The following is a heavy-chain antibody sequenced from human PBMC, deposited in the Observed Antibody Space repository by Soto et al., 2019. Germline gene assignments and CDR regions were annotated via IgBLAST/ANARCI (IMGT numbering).Heavy chain of an antibody. CDR2: INPNNGDT. CDR3: ARDLQTWGTY. V-gene: IGHV1-2*02. Sequence: GASVKVSCKDSGYTFTSYGISWVRQAPGQGLEWMGWINPNNGDTNYAQKIQGRVSMTRDTSISTAYMELSRLTSDDSAVYYCARDLQTWGTYWGQGTQVTVSS. J-gene: IGHJ4*02. CDR1: GYTFTSYG. D-gene: IGHD3-16*01.